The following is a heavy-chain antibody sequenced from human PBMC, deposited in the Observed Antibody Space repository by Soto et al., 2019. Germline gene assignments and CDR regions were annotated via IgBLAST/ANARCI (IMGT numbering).Heavy chain of an antibody. CDR2: ISSSSSYI. CDR3: ARDQPGYSYGYGLGY. CDR1: GFTFRSYT. J-gene: IGHJ4*02. Sequence: GGSLRLCCAAPGFTFRSYTMNWVLQATGKGLEWVSSISSSSSYIYYADSVKGRFTISRDNAKNSLYLQMNSLRAEDTAVYFCARDQPGYSYGYGLGYWGQGT. V-gene: IGHV3-21*01. D-gene: IGHD5-18*01.